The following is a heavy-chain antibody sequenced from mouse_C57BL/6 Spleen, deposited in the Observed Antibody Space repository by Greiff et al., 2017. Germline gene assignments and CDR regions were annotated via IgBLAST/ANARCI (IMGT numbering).Heavy chain of an antibody. D-gene: IGHD2-4*01. CDR3: AREDYDGSYYFDY. J-gene: IGHJ2*01. CDR2: IDPSDSET. V-gene: IGHV1-52*01. CDR1: GYTFTSYW. Sequence: QVQLQQPGAELVRPGSSVKLSCKASGYTFTSYWMHWVKQRPIQGLEWIGNIDPSDSETHYNQKFKDKATLTVDKSSSTAYMQLSSLTSEDSAVYYCAREDYDGSYYFDYWGQGTTLTVSS.